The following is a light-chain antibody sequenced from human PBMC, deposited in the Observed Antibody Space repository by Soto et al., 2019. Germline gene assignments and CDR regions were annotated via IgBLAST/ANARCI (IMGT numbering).Light chain of an antibody. CDR1: SSDVGGYNY. Sequence: QSVLTQPASVSGSPGQSITISCTGTSSDVGGYNYVSWYQHHPGKAPKLMIYDVTSRPSGVSNRFSGSKSGNTASLTISGLQDEDEADYFCSSYTSSSTLMVFGGRTKVTVL. CDR2: DVT. J-gene: IGLJ3*02. CDR3: SSYTSSSTLMV. V-gene: IGLV2-14*01.